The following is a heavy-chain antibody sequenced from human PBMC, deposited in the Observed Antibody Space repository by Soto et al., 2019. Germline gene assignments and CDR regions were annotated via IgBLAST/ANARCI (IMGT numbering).Heavy chain of an antibody. D-gene: IGHD6-13*01. V-gene: IGHV3-11*01. Sequence: PGGSLRLSCAASGIAFSDYSMSWVRQAPGKGLEWVSYISSSGRTIYYADSVKGRFTISRDNAKKSLYLQMNSLRAEDTAEYYCARDVCISGCPFDYWGQGTLVTVSS. CDR1: GIAFSDYS. CDR3: ARDVCISGCPFDY. J-gene: IGHJ4*02. CDR2: ISSSGRTI.